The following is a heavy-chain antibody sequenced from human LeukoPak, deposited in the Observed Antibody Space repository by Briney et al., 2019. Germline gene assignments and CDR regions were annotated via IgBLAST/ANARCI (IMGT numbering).Heavy chain of an antibody. J-gene: IGHJ4*02. V-gene: IGHV3-48*03. CDR2: ISRSGSTI. CDR1: EFTFSSYE. Sequence: GGSLRLSGAASEFTFSSYEMNWARQAPGKGLEWVSYISRSGSTIYYADSVKGRFTISRDNAKNSLYLQMNSLRAEVTAVYYCARDGGYYYDSSGYYWGQGTLVTVSS. D-gene: IGHD3-22*01. CDR3: ARDGGYYYDSSGYY.